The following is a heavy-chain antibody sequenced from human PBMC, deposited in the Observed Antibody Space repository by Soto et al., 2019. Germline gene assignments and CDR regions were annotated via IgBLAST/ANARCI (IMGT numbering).Heavy chain of an antibody. V-gene: IGHV3-7*01. J-gene: IGHJ6*03. CDR3: VRRCGRSHCPYYLDV. Sequence: EVQLVASGGGLVQPGGSLRLSCEASEFTFSTYWMSWVRQAPGTGLEWVATIRQDGNEVHYVDSVRGRFIISRDNGEGSLYLQMSSLRDEDTALYYCVRRCGRSHCPYYLDVWGRPTTVIVSS. CDR1: EFTFSTYW. D-gene: IGHD2-15*01. CDR2: IRQDGNEV.